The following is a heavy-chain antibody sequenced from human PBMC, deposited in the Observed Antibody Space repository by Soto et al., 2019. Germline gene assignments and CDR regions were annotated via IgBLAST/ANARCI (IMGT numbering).Heavy chain of an antibody. CDR3: VKQWLVVSQLEH. D-gene: IGHD6-19*01. CDR2: IGRKANNYAT. J-gene: IGHJ4*02. V-gene: IGHV3-73*02. Sequence: EVHLVQSGGGLVQPGGSLKLSCAASGFIFSGSAMHWVRQASGKGLEWVGRIGRKANNYATEYAASVAGRFTISRDDSKNTQFLLMNRLKSEDTAVYFCVKQWLVVSQLEHWGQRTLVNVSS. CDR1: GFIFSGSA.